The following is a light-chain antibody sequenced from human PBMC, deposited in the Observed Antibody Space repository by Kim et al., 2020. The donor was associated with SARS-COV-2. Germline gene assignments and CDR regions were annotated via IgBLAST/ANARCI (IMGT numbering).Light chain of an antibody. V-gene: IGLV2-8*01. J-gene: IGLJ2*01. Sequence: GQSVTLSCTGTSSDVGGYNYVSWYQQHPGKAPKLMIYEVSKRPSGVPDRFSGSKSGNMASLTVSGLQAEDEADYYCSSYAGSNNVVFGGGTQLTVL. CDR3: SSYAGSNNVV. CDR2: EVS. CDR1: SSDVGGYNY.